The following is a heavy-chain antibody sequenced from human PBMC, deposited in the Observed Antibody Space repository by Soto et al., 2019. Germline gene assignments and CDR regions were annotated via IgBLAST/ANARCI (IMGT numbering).Heavy chain of an antibody. CDR2: INPNSGGT. J-gene: IGHJ6*02. D-gene: IGHD6-6*01. V-gene: IGHV1-2*02. Sequence: GASVKVSCKASGYTFTGYYMHWVRQAPGQGLEWMGWINPNSGGTNYAQKFQGRVTMTRDTSISTAYMELSRLRSDDTAVYYCARGLTGDSSSHYGMDVWGQGTTVTVSS. CDR3: ARGLTGDSSSHYGMDV. CDR1: GYTFTGYY.